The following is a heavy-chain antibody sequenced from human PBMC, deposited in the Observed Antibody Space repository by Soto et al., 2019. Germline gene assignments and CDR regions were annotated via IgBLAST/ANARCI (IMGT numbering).Heavy chain of an antibody. CDR2: ISSSSSYI. V-gene: IGHV3-21*01. J-gene: IGHJ3*02. D-gene: IGHD1-1*01. CDR3: ARSFPEHDAFEI. CDR1: GFTFSSYS. Sequence: EVQLVESGGGLVMPGGSMRLSCAASGFTFSSYSMNCVRQAPGKGLEWVSSISSSSSYIYYADSVKGRFTISRDNAKNSLYLQMNSLRADDTAVYYCARSFPEHDAFEIWGQGTMVTASS.